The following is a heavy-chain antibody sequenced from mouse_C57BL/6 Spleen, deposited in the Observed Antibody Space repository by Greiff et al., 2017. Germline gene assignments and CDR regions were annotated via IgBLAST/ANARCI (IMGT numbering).Heavy chain of an antibody. D-gene: IGHD2-3*01. V-gene: IGHV1-42*01. Sequence: EVQLQQSGPELVKPGASVKISCKASGYSFTGYYMNWVKQSPEKSLEWIGEINPSTGGTTYNQKFKAKATLTVDKSSSTAYMQLTSLTSEDSAVYYGARYDGYDLFAYWGQGTLVTVSA. CDR3: ARYDGYDLFAY. CDR1: GYSFTGYY. J-gene: IGHJ3*01. CDR2: INPSTGGT.